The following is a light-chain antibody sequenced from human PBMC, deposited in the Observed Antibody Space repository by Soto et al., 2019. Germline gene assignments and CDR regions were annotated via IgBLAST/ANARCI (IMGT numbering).Light chain of an antibody. Sequence: EIVLTQPPGTLSFSPGERATFSCRASHSVGSLLAWYQQKPGQAPRLLIYGASTRATGIPARFTGSGSGTEFTLTISSLQSEDFAVYYCQQYNNWPITFGPGTRLEIK. CDR2: GAS. CDR1: HSVGSL. V-gene: IGKV3-15*01. J-gene: IGKJ5*01. CDR3: QQYNNWPIT.